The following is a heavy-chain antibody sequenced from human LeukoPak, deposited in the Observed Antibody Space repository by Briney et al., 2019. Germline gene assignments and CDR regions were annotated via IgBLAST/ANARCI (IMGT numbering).Heavy chain of an antibody. J-gene: IGHJ3*02. CDR3: AREDTAMVKEGAFDI. V-gene: IGHV3-13*01. CDR2: IGTARDT. D-gene: IGHD5-18*01. CDR1: GFTFSSYD. Sequence: GGSLRLSCAASGFTFSSYDMHWVRQATGKGLEWVSAIGTARDTYYPGSVKGRFTISRENAKNSLYLQMNSLRAGDTAVYYCAREDTAMVKEGAFDIWGQGTMVTVSS.